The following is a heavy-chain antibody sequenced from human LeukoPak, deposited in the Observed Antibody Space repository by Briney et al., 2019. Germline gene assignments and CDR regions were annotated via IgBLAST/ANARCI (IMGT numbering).Heavy chain of an antibody. CDR1: GYTFTGYY. CDR3: ARPSSLMYYDILTGYEGYNWFDP. D-gene: IGHD3-9*01. V-gene: IGHV1-2*02. CDR2: INPNSGGT. Sequence: ASVKVSCKASGYTFTGYYMHWVRQAPGQGLEWVGWINPNSGGTNYAQKFQGRVTMTRDTSISTAYMELSRLRSDDTAVYYCARPSSLMYYDILTGYEGYNWFDPWGQGTLVTVSS. J-gene: IGHJ5*02.